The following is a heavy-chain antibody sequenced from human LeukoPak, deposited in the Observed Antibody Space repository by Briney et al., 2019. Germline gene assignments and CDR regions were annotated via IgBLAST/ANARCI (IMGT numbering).Heavy chain of an antibody. J-gene: IGHJ6*02. CDR1: GGSISSYY. CDR2: IYYSGST. Sequence: SETLSLTCTVSGGSISSYYWSWIRQPPGKGLEWIGYIYYSGSTNYNPSLKSRVTISVDTSKNQFSLKLSSVTAADTAVYYCARLGCSSTSCSATTSMDVWGQGTTVTVSS. V-gene: IGHV4-59*12. CDR3: ARLGCSSTSCSATTSMDV. D-gene: IGHD2-2*01.